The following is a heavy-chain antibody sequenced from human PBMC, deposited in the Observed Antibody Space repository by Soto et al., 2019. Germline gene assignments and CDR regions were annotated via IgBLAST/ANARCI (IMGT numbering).Heavy chain of an antibody. V-gene: IGHV3-23*01. D-gene: IGHD3-22*01. J-gene: IGHJ4*02. Sequence: RLSCAASGFTFSSYAMSWVRQAPGKGLEWVSAISGSGGSTYYADSVKGRFTISRDNSKNTLYLQMNSLRAEDTAVYYCAKERSSGYFSGSAKFDYWGQGTLVTVSS. CDR1: GFTFSSYA. CDR2: ISGSGGST. CDR3: AKERSSGYFSGSAKFDY.